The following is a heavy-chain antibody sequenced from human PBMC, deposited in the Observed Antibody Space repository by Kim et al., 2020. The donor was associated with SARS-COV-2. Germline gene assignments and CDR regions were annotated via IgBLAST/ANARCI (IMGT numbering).Heavy chain of an antibody. J-gene: IGHJ4*02. CDR3: TSVGVAASGVDY. V-gene: IGHV3-74*01. D-gene: IGHD2-15*01. Sequence: SYAASVKGRFTISRHNAKNTLYLQMNSLRAEDTAVYYCTSVGVAASGVDYWGQGTLVTVSS.